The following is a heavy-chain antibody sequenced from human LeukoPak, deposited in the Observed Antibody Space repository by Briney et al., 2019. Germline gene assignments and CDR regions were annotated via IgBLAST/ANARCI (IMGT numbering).Heavy chain of an antibody. V-gene: IGHV4-61*01. J-gene: IGHJ5*02. D-gene: IGHD2-2*01. CDR2: IYYSGST. Sequence: SETLSLTCTVSGGSISSGSYYWSWIRQPPGKGLEWIGYIYYSGSTNYNPSLKSRVTISVDTSKNQFSLKLSSVTAADTAVYYCARGRYCSSTSCTLGQGTLVTVSS. CDR3: ARGRYCSSTSCT. CDR1: GGSISSGSYY.